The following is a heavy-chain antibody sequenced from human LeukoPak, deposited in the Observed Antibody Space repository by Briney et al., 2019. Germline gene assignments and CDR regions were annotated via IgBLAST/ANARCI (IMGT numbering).Heavy chain of an antibody. CDR3: ARDRDSSGYYYESTPFDY. J-gene: IGHJ4*02. CDR1: GFTFSSYG. Sequence: PGGSLRLSCAASGFTFSSYGMHWVRQAPGKGLEWVAVIWYDGSNKYYADSVKGRFTISRDNSKNTLYLQMNSLRAEDTAVYYCARDRDSSGYYYESTPFDYWGQGTLVTVSS. CDR2: IWYDGSNK. V-gene: IGHV3-33*01. D-gene: IGHD3-22*01.